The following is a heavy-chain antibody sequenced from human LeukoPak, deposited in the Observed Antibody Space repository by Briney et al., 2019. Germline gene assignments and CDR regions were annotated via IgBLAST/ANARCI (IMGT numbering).Heavy chain of an antibody. V-gene: IGHV1-69*13. D-gene: IGHD1-26*01. CDR3: ARCLAVGATFWWFDP. CDR2: IIPIFGTA. CDR1: GGTFSSYA. Sequence: SVKVSCKASGGTFSSYAISWVRQAPGQGLEWMGGIIPIFGTANYAQKFQGRVTITADESTSTAYMELSGLRSEDTAVYYCARCLAVGATFWWFDPWGQGTLVTVSS. J-gene: IGHJ5*02.